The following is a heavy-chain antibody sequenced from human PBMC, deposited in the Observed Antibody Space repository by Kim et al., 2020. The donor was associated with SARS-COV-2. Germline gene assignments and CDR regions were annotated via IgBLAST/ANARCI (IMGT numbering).Heavy chain of an antibody. CDR3: ARDWSLAAAGPFDY. V-gene: IGHV3-33*01. Sequence: GGSLRLSCAASGFTFSSYGMHWVRQAPGKGLEWVAVIWYDGSNKYYADSVKGQFTISRDNSKNTLYLQMNSLRAEDTAVYYCARDWSLAAAGPFDYWGQGTLVTVSS. CDR2: IWYDGSNK. J-gene: IGHJ4*02. CDR1: GFTFSSYG. D-gene: IGHD6-13*01.